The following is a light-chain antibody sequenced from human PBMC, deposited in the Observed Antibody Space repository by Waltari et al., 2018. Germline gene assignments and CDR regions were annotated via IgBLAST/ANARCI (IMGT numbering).Light chain of an antibody. J-gene: IGKJ2*01. Sequence: DIVMTQSPLSLPVTPGEPASISCRSSQSLLHSNGYNYLDWYLQKPGQSPRLLIYLGSNRASGVPDRFSGSGSGTDFTLQISRVEAEDVGVYYCMQALQIPDTFDQGTKLEIK. CDR3: MQALQIPDT. CDR2: LGS. CDR1: QSLLHSNGYNY. V-gene: IGKV2-28*01.